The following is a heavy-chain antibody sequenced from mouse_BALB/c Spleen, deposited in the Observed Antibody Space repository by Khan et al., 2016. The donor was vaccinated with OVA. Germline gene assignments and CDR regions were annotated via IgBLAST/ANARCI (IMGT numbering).Heavy chain of an antibody. J-gene: IGHJ4*01. CDR2: IYPGDGST. V-gene: IGHV1S56*01. CDR3: EREGLRGVGIDY. D-gene: IGHD2-4*01. Sequence: QVQLQQSGPELVKPGALVKISCKASGYTFTSYDINWVRQRPGQGIEWIGWIYPGDGSTEYNEQFKGKATMTADKSSNTAYMQLSSLMSENSAVYCCEREGLRGVGIDYWGQGTSVTVSS. CDR1: GYTFTSYD.